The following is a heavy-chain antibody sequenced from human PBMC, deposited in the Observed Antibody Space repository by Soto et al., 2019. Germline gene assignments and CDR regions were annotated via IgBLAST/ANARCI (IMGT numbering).Heavy chain of an antibody. V-gene: IGHV4-4*02. CDR1: SGSISSSNW. J-gene: IGHJ3*02. D-gene: IGHD3-16*02. CDR2: IYHSRST. CDR3: ARPHMITFGGVISNYAFDI. Sequence: QVQLQESGPGLVKPSGTLSLTCAVSSGSISSSNWWSWVRQPPGKGLEWIGEIYHSRSTNYNPSLKSRVTISVDKSKNQFSLKLSSVTAADTAVYYCARPHMITFGGVISNYAFDIWGQGTMVTVSS.